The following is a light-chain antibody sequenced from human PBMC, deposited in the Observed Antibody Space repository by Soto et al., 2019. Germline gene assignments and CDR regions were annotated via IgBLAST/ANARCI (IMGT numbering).Light chain of an antibody. CDR3: GSYAGSSNV. V-gene: IGLV2-8*01. J-gene: IGLJ1*01. Sequence: QSALTQPPSASVSPGQSVAISCTGTSSDVGGYNYVSWYQQHPGKAPKLMIYEVNKRPSGVPDRFSGSKSGNTASLTVSGLQAEDEADYYCGSYAGSSNVFGTGTKVTVL. CDR1: SSDVGGYNY. CDR2: EVN.